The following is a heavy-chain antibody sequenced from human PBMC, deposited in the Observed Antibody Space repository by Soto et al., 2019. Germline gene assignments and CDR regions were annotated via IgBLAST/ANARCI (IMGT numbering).Heavy chain of an antibody. Sequence: ASVKVFCKASGYTFTSYYMHWVRQAPGQGLEWMGWMNPNSGNTGYAQKFQGRVTMTRNTSISTAYMELSSLRSEDTAVYYCARGHGSGFWSGYSSIWFDPWGQGTLVTVSS. CDR1: GYTFTSYY. J-gene: IGHJ5*02. CDR2: MNPNSGNT. D-gene: IGHD3-3*01. CDR3: ARGHGSGFWSGYSSIWFDP. V-gene: IGHV1-8*02.